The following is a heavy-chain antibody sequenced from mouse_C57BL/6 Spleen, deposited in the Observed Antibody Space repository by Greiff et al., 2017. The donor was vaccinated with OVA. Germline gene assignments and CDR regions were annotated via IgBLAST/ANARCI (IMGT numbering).Heavy chain of an antibody. Sequence: LQQSGAELVRPGASVTLSCKASGYTFTDYEMHWVKQTPVHGLEWIGAIDPETGGTAYNQKFKGKAILTADKSSSTAYMELRSLTSEDSAVYYCTRGGTGPFAYWGQGTLVTVSA. CDR1: GYTFTDYE. D-gene: IGHD4-1*01. V-gene: IGHV1-15*01. CDR3: TRGGTGPFAY. J-gene: IGHJ3*01. CDR2: IDPETGGT.